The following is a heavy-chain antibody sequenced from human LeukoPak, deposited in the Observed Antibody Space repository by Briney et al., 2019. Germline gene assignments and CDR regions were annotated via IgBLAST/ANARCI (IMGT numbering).Heavy chain of an antibody. D-gene: IGHD3-9*01. CDR2: ISGSGGST. CDR3: AKAVNFDWLPNHC. CDR1: GFTFSSYA. Sequence: GGSLRLFCAASGFTFSSYAMSWVRQARGKGLEWVSGISGSGGSTYYTDSVKGRFTISRDNSKSTLYLQMNSLRAEDTAVYYCAKAVNFDWLPNHCWGQGTLVTVSS. J-gene: IGHJ4*02. V-gene: IGHV3-23*01.